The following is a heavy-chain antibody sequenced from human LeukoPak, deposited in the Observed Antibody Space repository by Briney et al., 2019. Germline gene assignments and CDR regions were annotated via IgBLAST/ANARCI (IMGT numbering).Heavy chain of an antibody. CDR3: ARDPRDHDY. Sequence: ESLRLSCAASGFTFSGYSMNWVRQAPGKGLEWVSSITTGNDKFYADSVKGRFTISRDDAKNSLYLQMNSLRVEDTALYYCARDPRDHDYWGQGILVTVSS. J-gene: IGHJ4*02. CDR1: GFTFSGYS. CDR2: ITTGNDK. V-gene: IGHV3-21*01.